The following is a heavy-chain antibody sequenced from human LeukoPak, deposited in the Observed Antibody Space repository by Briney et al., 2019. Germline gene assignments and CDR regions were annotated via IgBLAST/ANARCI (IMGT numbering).Heavy chain of an antibody. Sequence: PSETLSLTCTVYGGSSSDYYWTWIRQPPGKGLEWIGEINHSGSTNYNPSLKSRVTISVDTSKNQFSLKLSSVTAADTAVYYCARPHSNYDFWSGTYYYYYYMDVWGKGTTVTVSS. J-gene: IGHJ6*03. CDR1: GGSSSDYY. CDR3: ARPHSNYDFWSGTYYYYYYMDV. D-gene: IGHD3-3*01. V-gene: IGHV4-34*01. CDR2: INHSGST.